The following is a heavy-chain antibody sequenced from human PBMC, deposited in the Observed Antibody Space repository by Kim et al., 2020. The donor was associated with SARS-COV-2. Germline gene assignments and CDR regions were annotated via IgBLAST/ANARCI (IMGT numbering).Heavy chain of an antibody. Sequence: SVKVSCKASGFTFTSSAVQWVRQARGQRLEWIGWIVVGSGNTNYAQKFQERVTITRDMSTSTAYMELSSLRSEDTAVYYRAAGYVSFRDYVYYYYGMDVWGQGTTVTVSS. V-gene: IGHV1-58*01. CDR1: GFTFTSSA. CDR3: AAGYVSFRDYVYYYYGMDV. D-gene: IGHD3-16*01. J-gene: IGHJ6*02. CDR2: IVVGSGNT.